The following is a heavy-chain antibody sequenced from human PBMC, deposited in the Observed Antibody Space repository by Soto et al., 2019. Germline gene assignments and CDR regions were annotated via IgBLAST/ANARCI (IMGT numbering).Heavy chain of an antibody. J-gene: IGHJ4*02. D-gene: IGHD5-12*01. CDR2: IYSGGST. Sequence: EVQLVESGGGLVQPGGSLRLSCAASGFTVSSNYMSWVRQAPGKGLEWVSVIYSGGSTYYADSVKGRFTISRDNSKNTPYLQMNSLRAEDTAVYYCARAPNQWLRLYYFDYWGQGTLVTVSS. CDR1: GFTVSSNY. CDR3: ARAPNQWLRLYYFDY. V-gene: IGHV3-66*01.